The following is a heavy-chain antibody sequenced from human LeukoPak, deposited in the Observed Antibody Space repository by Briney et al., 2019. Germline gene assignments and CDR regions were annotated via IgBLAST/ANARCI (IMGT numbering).Heavy chain of an antibody. CDR3: AGDRYYGSGSLPHYGMDV. D-gene: IGHD3-10*01. Sequence: GGSLRLSCAASGFTFSSYDMHWVRQATGKGLEWVSAIGTAGDTYYPGSVKGRFTISRENAKNSLYLQMNSLRAEDTAVYYCAGDRYYGSGSLPHYGMDVWGQGTTVTVSS. CDR2: IGTAGDT. CDR1: GFTFSSYD. V-gene: IGHV3-13*01. J-gene: IGHJ6*02.